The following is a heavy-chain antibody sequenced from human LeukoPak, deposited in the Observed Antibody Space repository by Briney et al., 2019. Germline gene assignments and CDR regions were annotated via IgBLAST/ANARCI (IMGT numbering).Heavy chain of an antibody. Sequence: SETLSLTCAVYGGSFSGYSWTWIRQPPGKGLEWIGEINHSGTTDYNPSLKSRVTISVDTSKNQFSLKLSSVTAADTAVYYCARGIAAAWYMAFDIWGQGTMVTVSS. CDR1: GGSFSGYS. J-gene: IGHJ3*02. D-gene: IGHD6-13*01. CDR2: INHSGTT. V-gene: IGHV4-34*01. CDR3: ARGIAAAWYMAFDI.